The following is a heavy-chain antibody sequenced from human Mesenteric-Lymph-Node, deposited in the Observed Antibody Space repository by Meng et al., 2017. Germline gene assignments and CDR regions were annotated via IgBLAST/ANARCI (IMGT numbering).Heavy chain of an antibody. CDR3: AKGGHYDYVWGSYPSDY. CDR1: GFTFDDYA. D-gene: IGHD3-16*02. J-gene: IGHJ4*02. Sequence: GGSLRLSCAASGFTFDDYAMHWVRQAPGKGLEWVSGISWNSGSIGYADSVKGRFTISRDNAKNSLYLQMNSLRAEDTALYYCAKGGHYDYVWGSYPSDYWGQGTLVTVSS. CDR2: ISWNSGSI. V-gene: IGHV3-9*01.